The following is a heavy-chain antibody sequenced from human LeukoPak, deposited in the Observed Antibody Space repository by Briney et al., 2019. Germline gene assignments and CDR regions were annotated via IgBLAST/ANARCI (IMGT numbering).Heavy chain of an antibody. J-gene: IGHJ4*02. CDR3: ARSSDTSGYYHYFDY. CDR1: GGSISSYY. CDR2: IHYSAGT. D-gene: IGHD3-22*01. Sequence: SETLSLTCSVSGGSISSYYWSWIRQPPGKGLEWIGYIHYSAGTKYNPSLKSRVTISVDTSKNQLSLKLTSVAAADTAVYYCARSSDTSGYYHYFDYWGQGTLVSVSS. V-gene: IGHV4-59*08.